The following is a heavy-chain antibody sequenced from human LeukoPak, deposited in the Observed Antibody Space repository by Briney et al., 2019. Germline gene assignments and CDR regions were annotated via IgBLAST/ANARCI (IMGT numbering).Heavy chain of an antibody. D-gene: IGHD3-22*01. J-gene: IGHJ4*02. V-gene: IGHV4-34*01. CDR1: GGSLSGYY. CDR3: ARGPTDSSGPSDY. Sequence: PSETLSLTCAVYGGSLSGYYWSWIRQPPGKGLEWIGEINHSGSTNYNPSLKSRVTMSVDTSKNQFSLKLSSVTAADTVVYYCARGPTDSSGPSDYWGQGTLVTVSS. CDR2: INHSGST.